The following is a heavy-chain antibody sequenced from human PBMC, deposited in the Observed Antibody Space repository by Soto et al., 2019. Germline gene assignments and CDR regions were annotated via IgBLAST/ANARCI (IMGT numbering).Heavy chain of an antibody. CDR3: AKETGHHGPYDY. CDR2: ISGSGDNT. J-gene: IGHJ4*02. V-gene: IGHV3-23*01. Sequence: EVQLLESGGGLVQPGGSLRLSCAASAFTFRNYGMNWVRKAPGKGLEWVSAISGSGDNTYYADSVKGRFTISRDNSKNILYLQMNSLRAEDTAVYYCAKETGHHGPYDYWGQGTLVTVSS. CDR1: AFTFRNYG.